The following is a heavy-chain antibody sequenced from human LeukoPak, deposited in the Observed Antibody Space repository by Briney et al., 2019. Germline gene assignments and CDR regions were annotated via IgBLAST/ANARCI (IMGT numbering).Heavy chain of an antibody. D-gene: IGHD6-19*01. Sequence: TSKTLSLTCTVSGGSISSGDYYWSWIRQPPGKGLEWIGYIYYSGSTYYNPSLKSRVTISVDTSKNQFSLKLSSVTAADTAVYYCARLGAPGYSSGWSSKENYAFDIWGQGTMVTVSS. V-gene: IGHV4-30-4*01. CDR2: IYYSGST. J-gene: IGHJ3*02. CDR1: GGSISSGDYY. CDR3: ARLGAPGYSSGWSSKENYAFDI.